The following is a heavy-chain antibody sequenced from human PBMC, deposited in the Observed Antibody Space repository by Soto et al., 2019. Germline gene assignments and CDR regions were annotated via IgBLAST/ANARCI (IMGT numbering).Heavy chain of an antibody. CDR1: CRSLTVGAYS. J-gene: IGHJ6*02. Sequence: TPSPTRTFACRSLTVGAYSWSWIRQSPGQGLEWIGYIYQGGSAYYNPSLKTRVTILVDRSNNQFSLNLTSVTAADTAVYYCARAFYGVDLWGQGNTVPGSS. CDR2: IYQGGSA. CDR3: ARAFYGVDL. V-gene: IGHV4-30-2*06.